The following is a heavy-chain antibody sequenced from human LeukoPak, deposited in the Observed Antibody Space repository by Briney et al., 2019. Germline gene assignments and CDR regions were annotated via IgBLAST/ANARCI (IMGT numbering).Heavy chain of an antibody. V-gene: IGHV3-48*03. CDR2: ISSSGSTI. CDR1: GFTFSSYE. J-gene: IGHJ4*02. CDR3: ARGVVTVEGFDY. Sequence: PGGSLRLSCAASGFTFSSYEMNWVRQAPGKGLEWVSYISSSGSTIYYADSVKGRLTISRDNAKNSLYLQMNSLRAEDTAVYYCARGVVTVEGFDYWGQGTLVTVSS. D-gene: IGHD2-15*01.